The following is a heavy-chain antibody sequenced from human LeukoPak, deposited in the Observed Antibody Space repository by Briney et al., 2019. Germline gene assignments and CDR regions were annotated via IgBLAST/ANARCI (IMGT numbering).Heavy chain of an antibody. V-gene: IGHV4-39*07. J-gene: IGHJ1*01. CDR2: IYYSGNT. CDR3: ARSMTAIWGGYFQH. Sequence: SETLSLTCTVSGGSISSSSYYWGWLRQPPGKGLEWIGSIYYSGNTYYNPSLKSRVTISVDTSKNQFSLKLSSVTAADTAVYYCARSMTAIWGGYFQHWGQGTLVTVSS. D-gene: IGHD2-21*02. CDR1: GGSISSSSYY.